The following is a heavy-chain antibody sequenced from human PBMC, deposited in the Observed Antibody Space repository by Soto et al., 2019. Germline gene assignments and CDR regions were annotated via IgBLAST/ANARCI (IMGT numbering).Heavy chain of an antibody. CDR1: GFTFSSYG. Sequence: GGSLRLSCAASGFTFSSYGMHWVRQAPGKGLEWVAVISYDGSNKYYADSVKGRFTICRDNSKNTLYLQMNSLRAEDTAVYYCAKKGSSWYFDYWGQGTLVTVSS. V-gene: IGHV3-30*18. J-gene: IGHJ4*02. CDR2: ISYDGSNK. CDR3: AKKGSSWYFDY. D-gene: IGHD6-13*01.